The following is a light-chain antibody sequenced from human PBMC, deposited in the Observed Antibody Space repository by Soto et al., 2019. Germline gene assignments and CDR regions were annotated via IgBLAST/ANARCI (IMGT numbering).Light chain of an antibody. CDR2: GAS. CDR1: QSVSSN. CDR3: QQYNNWPRT. J-gene: IGKJ1*01. V-gene: IGKV3-15*01. Sequence: EIVLTPSPATLSVSPGERATLSYRASQSVSSNLAWYQQKPGQAPRLLIYGASTRATGIPARFSGSGSGTKFTLTISSLQSEDFAVYYCQQYNNWPRTFGQGTKVDIK.